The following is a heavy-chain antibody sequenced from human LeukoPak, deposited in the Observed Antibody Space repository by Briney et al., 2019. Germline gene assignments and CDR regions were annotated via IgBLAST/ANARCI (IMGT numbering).Heavy chain of an antibody. D-gene: IGHD3-22*01. CDR1: GFTVSRNY. CDR2: IYSEGST. J-gene: IGHJ4*02. CDR3: ARDRRNHYESSGFDY. V-gene: IGHV3-66*01. Sequence: PGGSLRLSCAASGFTVSRNYMSWVRQAPGKGLEWVSVIYSEGSTYYTDSAKARFTISRDNSKNTMSLQMNSLTVEDTAVYYCARDRRNHYESSGFDYWGQGTLVTVSS.